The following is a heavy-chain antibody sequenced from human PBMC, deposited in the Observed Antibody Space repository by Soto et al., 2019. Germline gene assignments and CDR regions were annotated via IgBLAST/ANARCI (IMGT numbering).Heavy chain of an antibody. CDR3: AKTIVGAS. CDR2: ISGSGGST. V-gene: IGHV3-23*01. J-gene: IGHJ5*02. Sequence: LLESGGGLVQPGGSLRLSCAASGFTFSTFAMSWVRQGPGKGLEWVSAISGSGGSTYYTDSVKGRFTVSRDNSKNTLYLQMNSLRAEDTAVYYCAKTIVGASWGQGILVTVSS. CDR1: GFTFSTFA. D-gene: IGHD1-26*01.